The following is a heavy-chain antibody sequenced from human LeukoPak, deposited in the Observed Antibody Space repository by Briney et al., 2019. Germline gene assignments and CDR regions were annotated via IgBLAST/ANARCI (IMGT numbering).Heavy chain of an antibody. CDR1: GFTVSNNY. J-gene: IGHJ4*02. CDR3: ARGRDSSGWWRYYFDY. V-gene: IGHV3-66*01. Sequence: GALRLSCAASGFTVSNNYMSWVRQAPGKGLEWVSVIYTGGRTYYADSVKGRFTISRDNSKNTLSLQMNSLRVEDTAVYYCARGRDSSGWWRYYFDYWGQGTLDTVSS. CDR2: IYTGGRT. D-gene: IGHD6-19*01.